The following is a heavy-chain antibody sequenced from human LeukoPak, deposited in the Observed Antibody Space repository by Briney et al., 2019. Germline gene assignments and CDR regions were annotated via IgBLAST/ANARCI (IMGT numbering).Heavy chain of an antibody. CDR1: GFTFSNAW. J-gene: IGHJ6*03. CDR3: TTEEVNYYDSSGPYYYYYYYMDV. Sequence: GGSLRLSCAASGFTFSNAWMSWVRQAPGKGLEWVGRIKSKTDGGTTDYAAPVKGRFTISRDDSKNTLYLQMNSLKTEDTAVYYCTTEEVNYYDSSGPYYYYYYYMDVWGKGTTVTVSS. D-gene: IGHD3-22*01. V-gene: IGHV3-15*01. CDR2: IKSKTDGGTT.